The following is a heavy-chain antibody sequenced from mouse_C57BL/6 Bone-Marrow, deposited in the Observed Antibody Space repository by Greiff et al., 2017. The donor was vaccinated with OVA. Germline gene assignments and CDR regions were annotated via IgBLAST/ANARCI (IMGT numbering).Heavy chain of an antibody. CDR3: ARRYYGSSYFDY. Sequence: EVKLMESGAELVQPGASVKLSCPASGFNIKDSYMHWVKQRTEQGLEWIGRTAPEAVETKYAPKFPGKATITADSSSNPAYLQLSSLTAEDTAVYYCARRYYGSSYFDYWGQGTTLTVSS. V-gene: IGHV14-2*01. D-gene: IGHD1-1*01. CDR2: TAPEAVET. CDR1: GFNIKDSY. J-gene: IGHJ2*01.